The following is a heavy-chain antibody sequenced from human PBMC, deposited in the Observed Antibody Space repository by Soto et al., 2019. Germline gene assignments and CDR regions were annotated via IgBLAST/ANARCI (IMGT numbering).Heavy chain of an antibody. Sequence: SETLSLTCAVSGGSISSGGYSWSWIRQPPGKGLEWIGYIYHSGSTYYNPSLKSRVTISVDRSKNQFSLKLSPVTAADTAVDYWARTLDCTNGVCYGGFDPWGQGTLVTVSS. CDR2: IYHSGST. CDR3: ARTLDCTNGVCYGGFDP. V-gene: IGHV4-30-2*01. J-gene: IGHJ5*02. D-gene: IGHD2-8*01. CDR1: GGSISSGGYS.